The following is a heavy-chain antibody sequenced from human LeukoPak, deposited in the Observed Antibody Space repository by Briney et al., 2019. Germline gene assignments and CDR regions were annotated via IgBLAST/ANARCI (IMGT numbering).Heavy chain of an antibody. J-gene: IGHJ6*02. CDR3: ARDLYTQITGTTGGSYYYYGMDV. Sequence: APVKVSCKASGYTFTSYYMHWVRQAPGQGLEWMGIINPSGGSTSYAQKFQGRVTMTRDTSTSTVYMELSSLRSEDTAVYYCARDLYTQITGTTGGSYYYYGMDVWGQGTTVTVSS. V-gene: IGHV1-46*01. CDR2: INPSGGST. CDR1: GYTFTSYY. D-gene: IGHD1-7*01.